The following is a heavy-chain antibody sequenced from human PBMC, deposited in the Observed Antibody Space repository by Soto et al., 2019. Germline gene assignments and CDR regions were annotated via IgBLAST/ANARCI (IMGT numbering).Heavy chain of an antibody. V-gene: IGHV1-58*01. J-gene: IGHJ4*02. CDR2: IVVGSGNT. CDR3: ARAVAVPADFDY. Sequence: SVKVSFKASGFTFTNSAVPWVLQARGQRLEWIGWIVVGSGNTNYAQKFQERVTITRDMSTSTAYMELSSLRSEDTAVYYCARAVAVPADFDYWGQGTLVTVSS. D-gene: IGHD6-19*01. CDR1: GFTFTNSA.